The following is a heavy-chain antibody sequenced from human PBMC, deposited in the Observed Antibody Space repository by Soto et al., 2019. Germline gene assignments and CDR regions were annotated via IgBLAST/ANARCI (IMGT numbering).Heavy chain of an antibody. J-gene: IGHJ4*02. CDR3: VREKVTMIVGFYYFDY. CDR2: IYAGGNT. CDR1: GFTFSNYG. V-gene: IGHV3-66*01. D-gene: IGHD3-22*01. Sequence: LRLSCADSGFTFSNYGMHWVRQAPGKGLEWVSVIYAGGNTHYADSVEGRFTISRDNSNNMLYLQMNSLRAEDTAVYYCVREKVTMIVGFYYFDYWGQGTRVTVSS.